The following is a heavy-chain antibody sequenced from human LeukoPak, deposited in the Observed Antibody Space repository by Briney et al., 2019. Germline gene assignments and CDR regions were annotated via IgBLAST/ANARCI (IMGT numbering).Heavy chain of an antibody. Sequence: SETLSLTCSVSGGSISSYYWSWIRQPPGKGLEWIGCIYYSGSTNYNPSLKSRVTISVDTSKNQFSLKLSSVTAADTAVYYCARHSGSHDYWGQGTLVTVSS. CDR3: ARHSGSHDY. CDR2: IYYSGST. CDR1: GGSISSYY. J-gene: IGHJ4*02. D-gene: IGHD1-26*01. V-gene: IGHV4-59*01.